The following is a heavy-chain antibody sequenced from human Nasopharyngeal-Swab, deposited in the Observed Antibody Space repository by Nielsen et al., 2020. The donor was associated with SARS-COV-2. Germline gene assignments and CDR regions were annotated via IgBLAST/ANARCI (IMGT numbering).Heavy chain of an antibody. Sequence: GESLKISCAASGFTFSSYSMNWVCQAPGKGLEWVSSISSSSSYIYYADSVKGRFTISRDNAKNSLYLQMNSLRAEDTAVYYCARDPHGGSDYWGQGTLVTVSS. J-gene: IGHJ4*02. CDR1: GFTFSSYS. CDR3: ARDPHGGSDY. V-gene: IGHV3-21*01. CDR2: ISSSSSYI.